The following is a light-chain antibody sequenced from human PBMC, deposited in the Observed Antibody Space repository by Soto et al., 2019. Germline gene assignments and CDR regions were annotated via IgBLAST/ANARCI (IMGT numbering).Light chain of an antibody. V-gene: IGKV3-15*01. CDR2: GPS. CDR3: QQYGRAIT. CDR1: QSVTND. J-gene: IGKJ5*01. Sequence: IVKTQAPATLSVCASVRVTLSFRATQSVTNDVAWYQQKTGQDPRLFMYGPSTRATGIPARFSGSGSGTDFTLTISRLEPEDFAVYYCQQYGRAITFGQGTGLEI.